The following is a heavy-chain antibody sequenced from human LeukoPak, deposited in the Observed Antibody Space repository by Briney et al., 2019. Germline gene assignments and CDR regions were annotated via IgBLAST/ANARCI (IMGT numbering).Heavy chain of an antibody. J-gene: IGHJ4*02. Sequence: GGSLRLSCAAFGFTFSDSAMHWVRQASGKGLEWVGRIRSKAYNYATAYAASVKGRFTISRDDSKNTAHLQMNSLKTEDTAVYYCLGAEYFFDYWGQGTLVTVSS. V-gene: IGHV3-73*01. CDR3: LGAEYFFDY. CDR2: IRSKAYNYAT. D-gene: IGHD3-16*01. CDR1: GFTFSDSA.